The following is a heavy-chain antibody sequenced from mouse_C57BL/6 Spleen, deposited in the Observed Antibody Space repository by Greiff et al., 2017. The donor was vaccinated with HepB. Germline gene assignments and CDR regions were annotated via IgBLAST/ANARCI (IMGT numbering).Heavy chain of an antibody. V-gene: IGHV1-64*01. CDR1: GYTFTSYW. D-gene: IGHD1-1*01. J-gene: IGHJ4*01. Sequence: QVQLQQPGAELVKPGASVKLSCKASGYTFTSYWMHWVKQRPGQGLEWIGMIHPNSGSTNYNEKFKSKATLTVDKSSSTAYMQLSSLTSEDSAVYYGARETTGGAMDYWGQGTSVTVSS. CDR2: IHPNSGST. CDR3: ARETTGGAMDY.